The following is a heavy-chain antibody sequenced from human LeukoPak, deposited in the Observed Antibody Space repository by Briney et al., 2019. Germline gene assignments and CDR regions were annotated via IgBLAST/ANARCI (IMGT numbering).Heavy chain of an antibody. CDR1: GFTFSTYN. V-gene: IGHV3-13*01. CDR2: VGTAGDT. Sequence: GGSLRLSCTASGFTFSTYNMHWVRQPIGKGLEWVSAVGTAGDTYYPGSVKGRFTISRENAKNSLYLQMNSLRVGDTAVYYCARRGDSRGYYDAFDIWGQGTMVTVSS. J-gene: IGHJ3*02. CDR3: ARRGDSRGYYDAFDI. D-gene: IGHD3-22*01.